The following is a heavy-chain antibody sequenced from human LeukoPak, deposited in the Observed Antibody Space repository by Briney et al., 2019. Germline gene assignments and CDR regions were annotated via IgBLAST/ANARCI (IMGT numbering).Heavy chain of an antibody. CDR1: GGSFSGYY. D-gene: IGHD5-12*01. Sequence: SETLSLTCAVYGGSFSGYYWSWIRQPPGKGLEWIGEINHSGSTNYNPSLKSRVTISVDTSKNQFSLKLSSVTAADTAVYYCARRIVATIRAFDIWGQGTMVTVSS. V-gene: IGHV4-34*01. CDR2: INHSGST. J-gene: IGHJ3*02. CDR3: ARRIVATIRAFDI.